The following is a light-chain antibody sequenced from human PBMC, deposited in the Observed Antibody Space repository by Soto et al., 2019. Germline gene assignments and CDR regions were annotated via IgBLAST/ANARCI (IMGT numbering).Light chain of an antibody. J-gene: IGKJ2*01. CDR3: QQYKTYSRT. CDR2: KAS. CDR1: QSISPW. Sequence: DIQMTQSPSTLSASVGDSVTITCRASQSISPWLAWYQQKPGKAPKILIYKASSLESGVPSRFSGSDSGTEFTLTISSLQPDDFATYYCQQYKTYSRTFGQGTKLEIK. V-gene: IGKV1-5*03.